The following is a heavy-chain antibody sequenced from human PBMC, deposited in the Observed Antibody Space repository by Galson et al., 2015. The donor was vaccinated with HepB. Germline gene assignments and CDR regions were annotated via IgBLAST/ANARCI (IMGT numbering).Heavy chain of an antibody. D-gene: IGHD6-13*01. CDR3: VRGSAPNTSSRYYYGMDV. V-gene: IGHV1-3*01. Sequence: SVKVSCKASGYSFISYAMHWVRQAPGQRLEWMGRINVGNGNTKYSEKFQGRVTITKDTSASTAYMELSSLRSEDAAMYYCVRGSAPNTSSRYYYGMDVWGQGTTVTVSS. CDR2: INVGNGNT. CDR1: GYSFISYA. J-gene: IGHJ6*02.